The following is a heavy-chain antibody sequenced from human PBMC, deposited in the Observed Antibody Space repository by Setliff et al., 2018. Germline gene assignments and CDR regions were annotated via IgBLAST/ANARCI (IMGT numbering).Heavy chain of an antibody. D-gene: IGHD3-16*01. V-gene: IGHV3-15*07. Sequence: PGGSLRLSCAASGFTFSTAWMNWVRQAPGKGLEWVGRTKGKNDGLATDYAAPVKGRFTISRDDSKNTLYLQMNSLKTEDTAVYYCTTDPSPTFGGVIGAAFDFWGQGTMVTVSS. CDR1: GFTFSTAW. CDR2: TKGKNDGLAT. CDR3: TTDPSPTFGGVIGAAFDF. J-gene: IGHJ3*01.